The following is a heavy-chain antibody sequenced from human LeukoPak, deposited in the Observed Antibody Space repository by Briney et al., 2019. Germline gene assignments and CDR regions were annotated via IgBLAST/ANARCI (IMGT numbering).Heavy chain of an antibody. J-gene: IGHJ5*02. Sequence: ASVKVSCKASGYTFTGYSMHRVRQAPGQGLEWMAGINPDSGATKYAQKFQGRVTMTRDTSISTAYMELTRLTSDDTAVYYCARSRYNWNANWFDPWGQGSLVSVSS. CDR3: ARSRYNWNANWFDP. CDR1: GYTFTGYS. D-gene: IGHD1-1*01. V-gene: IGHV1-2*02. CDR2: INPDSGAT.